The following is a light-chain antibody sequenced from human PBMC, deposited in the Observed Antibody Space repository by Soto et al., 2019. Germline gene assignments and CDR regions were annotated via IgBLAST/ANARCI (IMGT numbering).Light chain of an antibody. CDR3: QKYSSVPV. Sequence: DIQMTQSPTSLSASVGDRVTITCRASQGSRNYVAWYQQIPGKAPKLLIYAASTLQSGVPSRFSGSGSGTDCTLTIDGLHPEDVATYSCQKYSSVPVFGPGTKVEIK. CDR1: QGSRNY. CDR2: AAS. J-gene: IGKJ3*01. V-gene: IGKV1-27*01.